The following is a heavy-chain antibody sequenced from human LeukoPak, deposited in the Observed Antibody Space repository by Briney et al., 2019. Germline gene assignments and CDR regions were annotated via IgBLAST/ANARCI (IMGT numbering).Heavy chain of an antibody. Sequence: SETLSLTCTVSGGSISSSSYYWGWIRQPPGKGLEWIGSIYYSGSTYYNPSLKSRVTISVDTSKNQFSLKLSSVTAADTAVYYRARHGYSSSSHWFDPWGQGTLVTVSS. D-gene: IGHD6-6*01. CDR1: GGSISSSSYY. CDR2: IYYSGST. J-gene: IGHJ5*02. CDR3: ARHGYSSSSHWFDP. V-gene: IGHV4-39*01.